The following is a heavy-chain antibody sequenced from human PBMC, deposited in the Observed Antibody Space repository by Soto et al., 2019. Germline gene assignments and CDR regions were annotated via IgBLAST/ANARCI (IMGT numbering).Heavy chain of an antibody. D-gene: IGHD5-12*01. Sequence: SVKVSCKASGGTFNNYALSWVRQAPGQGLEWMGGIIPIFNSANYAQKFQGRVTLTADDSTSTAYMELRSLRPDDTAVYYCAREVTVASYSFDFWGQGTLVTVSS. J-gene: IGHJ4*02. CDR1: GGTFNNYA. V-gene: IGHV1-69*13. CDR2: IIPIFNSA. CDR3: AREVTVASYSFDF.